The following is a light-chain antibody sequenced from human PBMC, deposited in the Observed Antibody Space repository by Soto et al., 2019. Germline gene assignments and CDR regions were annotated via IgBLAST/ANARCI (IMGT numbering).Light chain of an antibody. CDR3: LQYDNWPPST. J-gene: IGKJ1*01. V-gene: IGKV3-15*01. CDR2: AAS. Sequence: EIVMTQSPATVSVSPGDRATLSCRASQSVRSKLAWYQQKPGQAPRLLFYAASTRASGIPTRLSGSGSGTEYSLTINSLKSEDFAVYYCLQYDNWPPSTFGQGTKVEIK. CDR1: QSVRSK.